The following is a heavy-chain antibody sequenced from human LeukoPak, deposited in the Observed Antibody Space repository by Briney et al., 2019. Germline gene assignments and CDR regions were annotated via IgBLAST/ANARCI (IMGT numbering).Heavy chain of an antibody. Sequence: TSETLSLTCTVSGGSISSYYWSWIRQPPGKGLEWIGYIYYSGSTNYNPSLKSRVTISVDTSKNQFSLKLSSVTAADTAVYYCARERERGPWYFDLWGRGTLVTVSS. D-gene: IGHD1-26*01. CDR1: GGSISSYY. CDR3: ARERERGPWYFDL. V-gene: IGHV4-59*01. CDR2: IYYSGST. J-gene: IGHJ2*01.